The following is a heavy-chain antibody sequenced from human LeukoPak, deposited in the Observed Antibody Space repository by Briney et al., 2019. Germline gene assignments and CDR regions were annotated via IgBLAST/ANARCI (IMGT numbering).Heavy chain of an antibody. CDR3: ARDRGPDCSGGSCWDY. CDR2: IYYSGST. J-gene: IGHJ4*02. Sequence: PSETLSLTCTVSGGSISSYYWSWIRQPPGKGLVWIGFIYYSGSTNYNPSLKSRVTISVDTSKNQFSLKLTSVTAADTAVYYCARDRGPDCSGGSCWDYWGQGTLVTVSS. CDR1: GGSISSYY. V-gene: IGHV4-59*01. D-gene: IGHD2-15*01.